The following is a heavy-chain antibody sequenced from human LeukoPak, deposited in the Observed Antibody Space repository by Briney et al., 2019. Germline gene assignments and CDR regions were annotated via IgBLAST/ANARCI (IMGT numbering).Heavy chain of an antibody. D-gene: IGHD3-10*01. V-gene: IGHV1-2*02. CDR3: ARSRTLWFGDPLLIDY. Sequence: GASVKVSCKASGYSFADYYMHWVRQAPGQGLEWMGWIKPNSGDTRSAQKFQGRVTMTRDTSISTAYMELSSLRSDDTAVYYCARSRTLWFGDPLLIDYWGQGTLVTVSS. J-gene: IGHJ4*02. CDR2: IKPNSGDT. CDR1: GYSFADYY.